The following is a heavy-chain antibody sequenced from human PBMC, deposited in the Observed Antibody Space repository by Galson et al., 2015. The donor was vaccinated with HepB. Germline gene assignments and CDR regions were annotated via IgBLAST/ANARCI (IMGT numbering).Heavy chain of an antibody. CDR2: ISHSGRRI. CDR3: AKDPHYFESSCNYFTPHYFDY. CDR1: RFTFDNYG. J-gene: IGHJ4*02. D-gene: IGHD3-22*01. Sequence: SLRLSCATSRFTFDNYGMSWVRQAPGKGLEWVSSISHSGRRIYHTDAVKGRFTISRDNSRDTLYLQMNSLRVEDTAVYFCAKDPHYFESSCNYFTPHYFDYWGQGTPVTVSS. V-gene: IGHV3-23*01.